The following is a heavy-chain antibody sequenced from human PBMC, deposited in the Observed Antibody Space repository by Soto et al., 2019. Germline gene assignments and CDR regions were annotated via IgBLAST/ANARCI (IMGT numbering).Heavy chain of an antibody. J-gene: IGHJ6*02. CDR2: LFGSGGGI. D-gene: IGHD2-2*01. V-gene: IGHV3-23*01. CDR1: GFSFSAYA. CDR3: ARVGGVYHNGALYYYYYGMDV. Sequence: GGSLRLSCAASGFSFSAYAMSWVRQTPGKGLQWVSGLFGSGGGIHYADSVRGRFTVFRDNSRNTLYLQMNNLRAEDTAVYYCARVGGVYHNGALYYYYYGMDVWGQGTTVTVSS.